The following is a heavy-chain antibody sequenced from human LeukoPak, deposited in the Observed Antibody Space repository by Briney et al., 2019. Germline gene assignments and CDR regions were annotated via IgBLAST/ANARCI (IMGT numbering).Heavy chain of an antibody. J-gene: IGHJ3*02. V-gene: IGHV2-5*02. CDR2: IYWDDDK. D-gene: IGHD3-10*01. Sequence: DSGPTLVNPTQTLTLTCTFSGFSLSTSGAGVGWIRQPPGKALEWLALIYWDDDKRYSPSLKSRLTITKDTPKNQVVLTMTNMDPVDTATYYCAHSLWFGEGDAFDIWGQGTMVTVSS. CDR3: AHSLWFGEGDAFDI. CDR1: GFSLSTSGAG.